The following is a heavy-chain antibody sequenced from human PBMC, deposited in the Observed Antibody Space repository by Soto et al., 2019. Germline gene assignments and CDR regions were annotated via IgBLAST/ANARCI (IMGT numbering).Heavy chain of an antibody. CDR3: AKDPKPEIYYYASGIVY. CDR1: GFTFSSYG. D-gene: IGHD3-10*01. J-gene: IGHJ4*02. CDR2: ISYDGKNK. Sequence: QVQVVESGGGVVQPGRSLRLSCAASGFTFSSYGMHWVRQAPGKGLEWVAVISYDGKNKDYADSVKGRFTISRDNSKNTLYLQMNSLGAEDTAMYYCAKDPKPEIYYYASGIVYWGQGTQVTVSA. V-gene: IGHV3-30*18.